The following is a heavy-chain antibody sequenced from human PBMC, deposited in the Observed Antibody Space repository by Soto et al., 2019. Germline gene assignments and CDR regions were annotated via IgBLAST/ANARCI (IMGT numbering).Heavy chain of an antibody. Sequence: LRLSCAASGFIFENFGMSWVRQAPGKGLEWISSISGSGFKKYYADSVKGRFTISGDNSKSTVYLELNNLSAEDTAVYHCAKNQGVELVPLATVDWFDPWGQGSVVT. CDR3: AKNQGVELVPLATVDWFDP. D-gene: IGHD1-26*01. J-gene: IGHJ5*02. CDR1: GFIFENFG. CDR2: ISGSGFKK. V-gene: IGHV3-23*01.